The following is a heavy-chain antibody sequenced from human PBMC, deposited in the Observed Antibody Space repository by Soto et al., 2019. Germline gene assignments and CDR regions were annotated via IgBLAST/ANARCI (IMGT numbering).Heavy chain of an antibody. J-gene: IGHJ5*02. V-gene: IGHV4-30-4*01. CDR3: ARTLWFGELAPSGFDP. CDR1: GGSISSVDYY. Sequence: SETLSLTCTVAGGSISSVDYYWSWIRQPPGKGLEWIGYIYYSGSTYYNPSLKSRVTISVDTSKNQFSLKLSSVTAADTAVYYCARTLWFGELAPSGFDPWGQGTLVTVSS. D-gene: IGHD3-10*01. CDR2: IYYSGST.